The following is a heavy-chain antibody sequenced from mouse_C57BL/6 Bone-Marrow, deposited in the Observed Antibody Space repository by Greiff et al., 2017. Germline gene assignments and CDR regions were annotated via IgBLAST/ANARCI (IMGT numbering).Heavy chain of an antibody. CDR3: TRDSFPWFAY. CDR2: ISSGGDYI. CDR1: GFTFSSYA. J-gene: IGHJ3*01. D-gene: IGHD1-1*01. V-gene: IGHV5-9-1*02. Sequence: EVKVEESGEGLVKPGGSLKLSCAASGFTFSSYAMSWVRQTPEKRLEWVAYISSGGDYIYYADTVKGRFTISRDNARNTLYLQMSSLKSEDTAMYYCTRDSFPWFAYWGQGTLVTVSA.